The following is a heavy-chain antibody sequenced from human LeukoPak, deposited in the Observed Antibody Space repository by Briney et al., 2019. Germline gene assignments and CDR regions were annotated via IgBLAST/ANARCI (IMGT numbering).Heavy chain of an antibody. V-gene: IGHV3-21*04. Sequence: PGGSLRLSCAASGFTFSSYSMNWVRQAPGKGLEWVSSISSSSSYIYYADSVKGRFTISRDNAKNTLYLQMNSLRAEDTAEYYCAKRRGLELLYYYYMDVWGRGTTVTVSS. D-gene: IGHD1-7*01. CDR3: AKRRGLELLYYYYMDV. CDR1: GFTFSSYS. CDR2: ISSSSSYI. J-gene: IGHJ6*03.